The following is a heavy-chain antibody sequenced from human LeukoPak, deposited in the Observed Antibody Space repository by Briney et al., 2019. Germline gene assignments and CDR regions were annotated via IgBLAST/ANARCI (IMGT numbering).Heavy chain of an antibody. V-gene: IGHV4-4*07. D-gene: IGHD4-17*01. CDR3: ASPLRRKFHAFDI. CDR1: GGSFSNYF. Sequence: PSETLSLTCSVSGGSFSNYFLSWIRQPAGKALEWIGRIYTSGSTNYNPSLKSRVTISVDTSKNQFSLKLSSVTAADTAVYYCASPLRRKFHAFDIWGQGTMVTVSS. J-gene: IGHJ3*02. CDR2: IYTSGST.